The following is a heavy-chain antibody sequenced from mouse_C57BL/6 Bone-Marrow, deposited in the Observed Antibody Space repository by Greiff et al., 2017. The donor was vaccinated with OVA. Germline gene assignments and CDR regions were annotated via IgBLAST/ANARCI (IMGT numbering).Heavy chain of an antibody. Sequence: EVQLQQSGPELVKPGASVKLSCKASGYSFPGYYMNWVKHRPDKSLEWIGEINPSTGGNTYNQKFKAKATLTVDQSSSTVYMQLKSLTSEDSAVYYCAREYVSSYWYFDVWGTGTTVTVSS. V-gene: IGHV1-42*01. J-gene: IGHJ1*03. D-gene: IGHD1-1*01. CDR2: INPSTGGN. CDR3: AREYVSSYWYFDV. CDR1: GYSFPGYY.